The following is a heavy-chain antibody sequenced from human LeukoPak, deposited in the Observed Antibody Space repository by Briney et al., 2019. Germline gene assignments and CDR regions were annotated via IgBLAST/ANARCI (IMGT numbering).Heavy chain of an antibody. J-gene: IGHJ4*02. CDR1: GYTFSSHD. D-gene: IGHD1-1*01. Sequence: GASVKVSCKASGYTFSSHDINWVRQATGQGLEWMGWMNPNSGNTGYAQKFQGRVIMARDTSINTAYLEFYSLRSEDTAVYYCARGYSPTLRTTGNDYWGQGTLVTVSS. CDR3: ARGYSPTLRTTGNDY. CDR2: MNPNSGNT. V-gene: IGHV1-8*01.